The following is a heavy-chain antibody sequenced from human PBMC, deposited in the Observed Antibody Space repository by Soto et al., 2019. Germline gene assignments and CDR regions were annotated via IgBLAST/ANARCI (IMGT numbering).Heavy chain of an antibody. V-gene: IGHV3-30-3*01. CDR2: ISYDGSNK. CDR3: ARDEIRFAWAYGMDV. D-gene: IGHD3-3*01. CDR1: GFTFSSYA. Sequence: QVQLVESGGGVVQPGRSLRLSCAASGFTFSSYAMHWVRQAPGKGLEWVAVISYDGSNKYYADSVKGRFTISRDNSKKTLYLQMNSPRDEDTAWYYCARDEIRFAWAYGMDVWGQGTTVTVSS. J-gene: IGHJ6*02.